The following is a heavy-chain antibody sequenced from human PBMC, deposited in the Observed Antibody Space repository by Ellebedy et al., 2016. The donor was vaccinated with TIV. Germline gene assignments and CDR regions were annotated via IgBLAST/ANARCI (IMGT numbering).Heavy chain of an antibody. CDR3: ARGYGSGRIQSKGFYYFDY. CDR1: GGSISSYY. D-gene: IGHD3-10*01. V-gene: IGHV4-59*12. Sequence: SETLSLXCTVSGGSISSYYWSWIRQPPGKGLEWIGYIYYSGSTNYNPSLKSRVTISVDKSKNQFSLKLSSVTAADTAVYYCARGYGSGRIQSKGFYYFDYWGQGTLVTVSS. J-gene: IGHJ4*02. CDR2: IYYSGST.